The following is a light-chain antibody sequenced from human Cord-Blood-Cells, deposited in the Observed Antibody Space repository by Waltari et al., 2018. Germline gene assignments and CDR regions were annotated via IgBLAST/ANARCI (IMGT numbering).Light chain of an antibody. CDR3: QQYNSYPLT. Sequence: DIQMTQSPSTLSASVGDRVTIPCRASQSISSWLAWYQQKPGKAPKLLIYDASSLESGVPSRFSGSGSGTEFTLTISSLQPDDFATYDCQQYNSYPLTFGGGTKVEIK. J-gene: IGKJ4*01. CDR1: QSISSW. V-gene: IGKV1-5*01. CDR2: DAS.